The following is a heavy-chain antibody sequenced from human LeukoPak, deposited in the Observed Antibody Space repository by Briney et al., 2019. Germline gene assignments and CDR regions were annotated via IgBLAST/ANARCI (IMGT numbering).Heavy chain of an antibody. J-gene: IGHJ4*02. V-gene: IGHV1-69*05. CDR2: IIPIFGTA. CDR3: ARDRLVEMATILFDY. Sequence: SVKVSCKASGGTFSSYAISWVRQAPGQGLEWMGGIIPIFGTANYAQKFQGRVTMTTDTSTSTAYMELRSLRSDDTAVYYCARDRLVEMATILFDYWGQGTLVTVSS. CDR1: GGTFSSYA. D-gene: IGHD5-24*01.